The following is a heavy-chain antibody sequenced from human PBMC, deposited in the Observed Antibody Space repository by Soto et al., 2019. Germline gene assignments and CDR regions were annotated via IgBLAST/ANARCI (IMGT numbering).Heavy chain of an antibody. CDR1: GGSISSFNW. CDR3: ARDRVAATRTSYYGLDA. V-gene: IGHV4-4*02. Sequence: SETLSLTCAVSGGSISSFNWWSWIRQTPGKGLEWIGEIYHSGTTNYNPSLKSRATISVDKSKNHFSLKLTSVTAADTAVYYCARDRVAATRTSYYGLDAWGQGTTVTVS. CDR2: IYHSGTT. D-gene: IGHD6-25*01. J-gene: IGHJ6*02.